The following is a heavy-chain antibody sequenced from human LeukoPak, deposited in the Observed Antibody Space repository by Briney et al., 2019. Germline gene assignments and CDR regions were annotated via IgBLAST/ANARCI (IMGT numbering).Heavy chain of an antibody. CDR2: IYPGDSDT. D-gene: IGHD3-9*01. Sequence: GESLKISCKGSGYSFTSYWIGWVRQMPEKGLEWMGIIYPGDSDTRYSPSFQGQVTISADKSISTAYLQWSSLKASGTAMYYCARQQRYFDWLSSYDYWGQGTLVTVSS. J-gene: IGHJ4*02. V-gene: IGHV5-51*01. CDR1: GYSFTSYW. CDR3: ARQQRYFDWLSSYDY.